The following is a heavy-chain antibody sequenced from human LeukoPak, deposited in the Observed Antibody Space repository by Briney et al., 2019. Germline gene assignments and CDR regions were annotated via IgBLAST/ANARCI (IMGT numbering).Heavy chain of an antibody. J-gene: IGHJ4*02. CDR3: ARLPRSDFWS. V-gene: IGHV4-39*01. CDR1: GDSISRTNFY. D-gene: IGHD3-3*01. CDR2: TYYSGTT. Sequence: SETLSLTCTVSGDSISRTNFYWGWIRQPPGKGLEWIGSTYYSGTTNYNPSLKSRVTISVDTSKTQFSLKLRSVTAADTAVYYCARLPRSDFWSWGQGTLLTVSS.